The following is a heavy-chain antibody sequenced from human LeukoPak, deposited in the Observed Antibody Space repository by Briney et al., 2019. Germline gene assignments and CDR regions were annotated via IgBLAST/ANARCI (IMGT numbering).Heavy chain of an antibody. J-gene: IGHJ4*02. D-gene: IGHD6-13*01. Sequence: PSETLSLTCTVSGGSISSYYWSWIRQPPGKGLEWIGYIYYSGSTNYNPSLKSRVTISVDTSKNQFSLRLSSVTAADTAVYYCARGGYRGSSWNIDYWGQGTLVTVSS. CDR1: GGSISSYY. CDR3: ARGGYRGSSWNIDY. V-gene: IGHV4-59*01. CDR2: IYYSGST.